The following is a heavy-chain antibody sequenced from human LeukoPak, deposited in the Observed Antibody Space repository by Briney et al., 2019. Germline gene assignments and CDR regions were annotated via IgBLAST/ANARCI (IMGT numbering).Heavy chain of an antibody. CDR2: VNRDGSET. J-gene: IGHJ6*02. V-gene: IGHV3-7*03. CDR1: GFALSSHW. Sequence: GGSLRLSCAASGFALSSHWMTWVRQVPGRGPEWVGNVNRDGSETYYLDSVKGRFTISKDNAKNSLYLQMNGLRAEDTALYHCARNNGMDVWGQGTTVIVSS. CDR3: ARNNGMDV.